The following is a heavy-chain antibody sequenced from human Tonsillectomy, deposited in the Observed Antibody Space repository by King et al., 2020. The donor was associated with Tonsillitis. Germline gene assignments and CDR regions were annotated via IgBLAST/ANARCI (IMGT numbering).Heavy chain of an antibody. CDR3: AKDLAGTTGGFDY. V-gene: IGHV3-9*01. Sequence: VQLVESGGGLVQPGGSLRLSCAASGFTFADYAMHWVRQAPGKGLEWVSGLSWNSGKIGYADSVEGRFTISRANAKNSLYLEMNSLGPEDTALYYCAKDLAGTTGGFDYWGQGTLVTVSS. CDR1: GFTFADYA. D-gene: IGHD6-19*01. CDR2: LSWNSGKI. J-gene: IGHJ4*02.